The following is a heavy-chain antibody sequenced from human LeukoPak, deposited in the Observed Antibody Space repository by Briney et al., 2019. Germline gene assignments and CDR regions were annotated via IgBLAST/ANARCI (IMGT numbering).Heavy chain of an antibody. Sequence: ASVKVSCKVVAYDFTGYYIHWVRQAPGQGLEWMGRIIPILGIANYAQKFQGRVTITADKSTSTAYMELSSLRSDDTGVYYCAREAPGIAVASADWYFDLWGRGTLVTVSS. D-gene: IGHD6-19*01. CDR2: IIPILGIA. CDR3: AREAPGIAVASADWYFDL. CDR1: AYDFTGYY. J-gene: IGHJ2*01. V-gene: IGHV1-69*04.